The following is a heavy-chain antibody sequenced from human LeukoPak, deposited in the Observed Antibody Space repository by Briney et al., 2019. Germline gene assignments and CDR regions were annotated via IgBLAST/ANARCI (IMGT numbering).Heavy chain of an antibody. CDR2: ISSSSSYI. Sequence: GESLKISCAASGFTFSSYSMNWVRQAPGKGLEWVSSISSSSSYIYYADSVKGRFTISKDNAKNSLYLQMNSLRAEDTAVYYCARLEGGYSYGLSWFDPWGQGTLVTVSS. CDR3: ARLEGGYSYGLSWFDP. CDR1: GFTFSSYS. D-gene: IGHD5-18*01. J-gene: IGHJ5*02. V-gene: IGHV3-21*01.